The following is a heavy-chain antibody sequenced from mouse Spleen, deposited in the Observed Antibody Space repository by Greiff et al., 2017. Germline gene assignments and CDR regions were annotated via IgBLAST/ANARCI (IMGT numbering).Heavy chain of an antibody. CDR3: ALDSSGSAY. CDR2: ISSGSSTI. D-gene: IGHD3-2*01. J-gene: IGHJ3*01. V-gene: IGHV5-17*02. Sequence: EVKLVESGGGLVQPGGSRKLSCAASGFTFSSFGMHWVRQAPEKGLEWVAYISSGSSTIYYADTVKGRFTISRDNPKNTLFLQMTSLRSEDTAMYYCALDSSGSAYWGQGTLVTVSA. CDR1: GFTFSSFG.